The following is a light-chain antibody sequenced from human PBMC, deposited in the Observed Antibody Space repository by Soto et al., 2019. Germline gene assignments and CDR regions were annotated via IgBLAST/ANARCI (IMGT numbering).Light chain of an antibody. CDR2: DAS. Sequence: DIQMTQSPSTLSASVRDRVTITCRDSQSISSWLAWYQQKPGKAPKLLIYDASSLESGVPSRLSGSGSGTEFTLTISSLQPDDFATYYCQQYNSYPLTFGGGTK. J-gene: IGKJ4*01. V-gene: IGKV1-5*01. CDR3: QQYNSYPLT. CDR1: QSISSW.